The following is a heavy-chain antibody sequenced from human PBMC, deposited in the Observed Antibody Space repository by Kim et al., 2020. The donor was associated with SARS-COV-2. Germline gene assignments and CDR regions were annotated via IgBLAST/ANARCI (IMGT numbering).Heavy chain of an antibody. CDR1: GFTFSSYE. CDR3: ARGTMIVVAAQFDY. D-gene: IGHD3-22*01. J-gene: IGHJ4*02. V-gene: IGHV3-48*03. Sequence: GGSLRLSCAASGFTFSSYEMNWVRQAPGKGLEWVSYISSSGSTIYYADSVKGRFTISRDNAKNSLYLQMNSLRAEDTAVYYCARGTMIVVAAQFDYWGQGTLVTVSS. CDR2: ISSSGSTI.